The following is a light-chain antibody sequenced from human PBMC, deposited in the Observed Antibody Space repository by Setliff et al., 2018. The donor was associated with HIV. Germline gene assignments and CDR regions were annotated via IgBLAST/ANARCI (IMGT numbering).Light chain of an antibody. V-gene: IGLV2-8*01. J-gene: IGLJ2*01. CDR3: SIYAGLNVLV. Sequence: SVLTQPPSASGSPGQSVTISCTGTSSDVGMYNYVSWYQQNPGKVPKLIIYEVRKRPSGVPDRFSGPKSGNTASLTVSGLRTEDEGDYYCSIYAGLNVLVFGGGTKVTV. CDR1: SSDVGMYNY. CDR2: EVR.